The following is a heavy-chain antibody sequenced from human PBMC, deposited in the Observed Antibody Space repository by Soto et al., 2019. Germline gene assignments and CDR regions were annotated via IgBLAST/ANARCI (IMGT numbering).Heavy chain of an antibody. CDR2: IIPIFGTA. CDR1: GGTFSSYA. D-gene: IGHD3-3*01. CDR3: ARDPGPYDFWSGYYGIFDY. J-gene: IGHJ4*02. Sequence: SVKVSCKASGGTFSSYAISWVRQAPGQGLEWMGGIIPIFGTANYAQKLQGRVTMTTDTSTSTAYMELRSLRSDDTAVYYCARDPGPYDFWSGYYGIFDYWGQGTLVTVSS. V-gene: IGHV1-69*05.